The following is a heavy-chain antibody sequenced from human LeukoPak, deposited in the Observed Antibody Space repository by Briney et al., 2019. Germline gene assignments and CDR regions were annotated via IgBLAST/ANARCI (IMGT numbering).Heavy chain of an antibody. CDR3: ARLPGSTFMDV. CDR1: GGSISSSSYY. J-gene: IGHJ6*03. CDR2: IYYSGST. Sequence: PSETLSLTCTVSGGSISSSSYYWGWIRQPPGKGLEWIGSIYYSGSTYYNPSLKSRVTISVDTSKNQFSLKLSSVTAADTAVYYCARLPGSTFMDVWGKGTTVTVSS. V-gene: IGHV4-39*07. D-gene: IGHD2-2*01.